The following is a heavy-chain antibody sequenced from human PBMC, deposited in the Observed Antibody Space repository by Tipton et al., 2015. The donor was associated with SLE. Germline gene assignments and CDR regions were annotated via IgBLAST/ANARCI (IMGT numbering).Heavy chain of an antibody. CDR2: IYYSGRT. J-gene: IGHJ5*02. Sequence: TLSLTCTVSGGSISSYYWSWIRQPPGKGLEWIAYIYYSGRTNYNPSLKSRVTISVDTSKNQFSLKLSSVTAADTAVYYCARAAVLIQDNSWFDPWGLGTLVTVSS. CDR1: GGSISSYY. V-gene: IGHV4-59*01. CDR3: ARAAVLIQDNSWFDP. D-gene: IGHD2-21*01.